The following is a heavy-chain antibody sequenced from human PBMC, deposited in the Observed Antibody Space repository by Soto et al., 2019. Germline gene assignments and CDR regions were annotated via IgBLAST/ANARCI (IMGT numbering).Heavy chain of an antibody. J-gene: IGHJ6*02. CDR1: GYSFTSYW. Sequence: GASLKISCKGPGYSFTSYWIGRVRQMPGKGLEWMGIIYPGDSGTRYSASFQGQVTISADKSISTAYLQWSSLKASDTAMYYCARGGYGGNSDYYYGMDVWGQGTTVTVSS. D-gene: IGHD4-17*01. V-gene: IGHV5-51*01. CDR2: IYPGDSGT. CDR3: ARGGYGGNSDYYYGMDV.